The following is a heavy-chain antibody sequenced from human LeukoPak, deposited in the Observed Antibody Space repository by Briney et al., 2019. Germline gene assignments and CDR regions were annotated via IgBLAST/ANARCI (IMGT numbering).Heavy chain of an antibody. V-gene: IGHV4-34*01. CDR2: INHSGST. J-gene: IGHJ4*02. Sequence: PSETLSLTCAVYGGSFSGYYWSWIRQPPGKGLEWIGEINHSGSTNYNPSLKSRVTISVDTSKNQFSLKLSSVTAADTAVYYCARAKVTTVTTAYYFDYWGQGTLVTVSS. CDR3: ARAKVTTVTTAYYFDY. D-gene: IGHD4-11*01. CDR1: GGSFSGYY.